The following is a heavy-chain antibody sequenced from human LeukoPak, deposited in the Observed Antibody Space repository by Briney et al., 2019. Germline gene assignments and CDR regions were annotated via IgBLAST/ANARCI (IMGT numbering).Heavy chain of an antibody. CDR3: ARKLSASHDALDL. CDR1: GGSFSNYY. CDR2: NYYSGNT. D-gene: IGHD1-1*01. V-gene: IGHV4-59*01. Sequence: SETLSLTCSVSGGSFSNYYWSWIRQPPGKGLEWIGDNYYSGNTDYNPSFKSRVAISEDTSKNQVSLKLSSVTAADTAVYYCARKLSASHDALDLWGQGTMVTVSS. J-gene: IGHJ3*01.